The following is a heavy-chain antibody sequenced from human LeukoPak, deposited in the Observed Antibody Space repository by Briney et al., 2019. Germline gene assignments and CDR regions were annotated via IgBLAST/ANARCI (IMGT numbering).Heavy chain of an antibody. D-gene: IGHD2-2*01. CDR3: AKGQYQLLPPSGDY. CDR1: GFTFSSYG. J-gene: IGHJ4*02. V-gene: IGHV3-30*02. CDR2: IRYDGSNK. Sequence: GGSLRLSCAASGFTFSSYGMHWVRQAPGKGLEWVAFIRYDGSNKYYADSVRGRFTISRDNSKNTLYLQMNSLRAEDTAVYYCAKGQYQLLPPSGDYWGQGTLVTVSS.